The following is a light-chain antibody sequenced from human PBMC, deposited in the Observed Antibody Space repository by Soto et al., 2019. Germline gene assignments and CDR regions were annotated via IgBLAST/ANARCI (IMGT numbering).Light chain of an antibody. CDR1: QSIANY. V-gene: IGKV1-39*01. CDR3: QQTYGAPPT. Sequence: DFQMTQSPSSLSASVGDRVTIICRASQSIANYLNWYQQKPGKAPSLLIYSASTLQSGVPSRFSGSGSGTDFTLTISSLQPEDFATYFCQQTYGAPPTFGGGTKVEIK. J-gene: IGKJ4*01. CDR2: SAS.